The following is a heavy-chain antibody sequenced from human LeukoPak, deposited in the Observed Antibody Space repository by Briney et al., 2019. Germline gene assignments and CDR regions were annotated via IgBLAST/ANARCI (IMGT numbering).Heavy chain of an antibody. Sequence: SETLSLTCAVSVGSISSTNWWNWVRQPPGKGLEWIGEIYDNGSTNYNPSLKSRVTISVDKSKNQFSLKLSSVTAADTAVYYCARVSGYSSGWYFRRGTFDIWGQGTMVTVSS. CDR2: IYDNGST. CDR3: ARVSGYSSGWYFRRGTFDI. CDR1: VGSISSTNW. D-gene: IGHD6-19*01. V-gene: IGHV4-4*02. J-gene: IGHJ3*02.